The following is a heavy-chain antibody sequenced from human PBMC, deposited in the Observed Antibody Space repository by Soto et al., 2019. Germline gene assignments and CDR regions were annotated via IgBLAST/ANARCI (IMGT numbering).Heavy chain of an antibody. D-gene: IGHD2-15*01. J-gene: IGHJ5*02. CDR3: ASYCSGVTCHHYWFDP. Sequence: QVQLVQSGGEVKKPGASVQVSCKTSGYTFTSYGISWVRQTPGQGLEWMGWISAYNGNKHYEQKLQGRVTMTTDTSPRTAYFERSSLRSDDTAVYYCASYCSGVTCHHYWFDPWGQGTLVTVSS. CDR2: ISAYNGNK. V-gene: IGHV1-18*01. CDR1: GYTFTSYG.